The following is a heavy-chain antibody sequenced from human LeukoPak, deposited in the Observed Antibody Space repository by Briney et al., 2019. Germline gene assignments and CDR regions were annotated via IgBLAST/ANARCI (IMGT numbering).Heavy chain of an antibody. CDR2: INPNSGGT. V-gene: IGHV1-2*02. D-gene: IGHD3-10*01. J-gene: IGHJ4*02. CDR1: GYTFTGYY. Sequence: ASVKVSCKASGYTFTGYYMHWVRQAPGQGLEWMGGINPNSGGTNYARKFQGRVTMTRDTSISTAYMELSRLRSDDTAVYYCARDPINYGSGSDYDYWGQGTLVTVSS. CDR3: ARDPINYGSGSDYDY.